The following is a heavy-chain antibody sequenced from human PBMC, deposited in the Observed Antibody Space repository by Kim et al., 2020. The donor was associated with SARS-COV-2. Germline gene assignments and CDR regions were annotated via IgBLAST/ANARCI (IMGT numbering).Heavy chain of an antibody. J-gene: IGHJ4*02. V-gene: IGHV4-39*01. CDR1: GGSISSSSYY. Sequence: SETLSLTCTVSGGSISSSSYYWGWIRQPPGKGLEWIGSIYYSGSTYYNPSLKSRVTISVDTSKNQFSLKLSSVTAADTAVYYCARCLRGPGIPYYFDYWGQGTLVTVSS. CDR3: ARCLRGPGIPYYFDY. CDR2: IYYSGST.